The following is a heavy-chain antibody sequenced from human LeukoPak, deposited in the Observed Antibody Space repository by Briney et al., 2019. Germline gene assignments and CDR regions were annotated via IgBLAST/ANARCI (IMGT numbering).Heavy chain of an antibody. J-gene: IGHJ6*02. CDR3: ARAHCSSTSCYQGYGTYYYYYGMDV. V-gene: IGHV3-21*01. D-gene: IGHD2-2*01. CDR2: ISSSSSYI. CDR1: GFTFSSYS. Sequence: PGGSLRLSCAASGFTFSSYSMNWVRQAPGKGLEWVSSISSSSSYIYYADSVKGRFTISRDNAKNPLYLQMNSLRAEDTAVYYCARAHCSSTSCYQGYGTYYYYYGMDVWGQGTTVTVSS.